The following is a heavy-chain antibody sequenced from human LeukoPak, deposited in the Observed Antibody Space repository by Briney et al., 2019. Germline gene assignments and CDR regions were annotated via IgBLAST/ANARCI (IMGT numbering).Heavy chain of an antibody. Sequence: GGSLRLSCAASGFSFSSYGMHWVRQSPGKGLESVSAISVSGGSTYYVDSVKGRFTISRDNSKNTLYLQMNSLRAEDTAVYYCAKDRCSNGIGCLYYYMDVWGKGTTVTISS. J-gene: IGHJ6*04. CDR3: AKDRCSNGIGCLYYYMDV. CDR2: ISVSGGST. V-gene: IGHV3-23*01. D-gene: IGHD2-8*01. CDR1: GFSFSSYG.